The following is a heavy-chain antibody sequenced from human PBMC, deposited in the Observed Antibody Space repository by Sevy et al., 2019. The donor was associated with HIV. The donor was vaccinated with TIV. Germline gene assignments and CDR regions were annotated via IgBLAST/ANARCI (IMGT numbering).Heavy chain of an antibody. CDR1: GFTFSIYS. V-gene: IGHV3-21*01. CDR2: SSSSSNYI. J-gene: IGHJ6*02. Sequence: GGYLRLSCAASGFTFSIYSMNWVRQAPGKGLEWVSSSSSSSNYIYYADSVKGRFTISRDNAKNSLYLQMNSLRAEDTAVYYCARDGGRITMVQGVLAYYHGMDVWGQGTTVTVSS. CDR3: ARDGGRITMVQGVLAYYHGMDV. D-gene: IGHD3-10*01.